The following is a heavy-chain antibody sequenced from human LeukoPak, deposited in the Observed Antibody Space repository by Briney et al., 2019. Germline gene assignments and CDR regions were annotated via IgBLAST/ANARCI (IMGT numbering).Heavy chain of an antibody. D-gene: IGHD3-10*01. Sequence: SVKVSCKASGGTFSSYAISWVRQAPGQGLEWMGGIIPIFGTANYAQKFQGRVTITTDESTSTAYMELSSLRSDDTAVYYCARITMVRGVISKTFDPWGQGTLVTVSS. V-gene: IGHV1-69*05. CDR2: IIPIFGTA. CDR1: GGTFSSYA. CDR3: ARITMVRGVISKTFDP. J-gene: IGHJ5*02.